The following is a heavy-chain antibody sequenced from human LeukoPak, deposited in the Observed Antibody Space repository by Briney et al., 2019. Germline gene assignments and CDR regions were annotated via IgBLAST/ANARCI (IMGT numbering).Heavy chain of an antibody. V-gene: IGHV3-11*06. D-gene: IGHD3-9*01. CDR2: ISSSSYT. CDR1: GFTFSDYY. CDR3: ARYNDILTGSNNWFDP. Sequence: GGSLRLSCAASGFTFSDYYMSWIRQAPGKGLEWVSYISSSSYTNYADSVKGRFTISRDNAKNSLYLQMNSLRAEDTAVYYCARYNDILTGSNNWFDPWGQGTLVTVSS. J-gene: IGHJ5*02.